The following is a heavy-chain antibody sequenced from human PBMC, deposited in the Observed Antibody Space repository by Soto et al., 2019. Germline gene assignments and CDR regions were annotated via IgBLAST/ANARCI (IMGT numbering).Heavy chain of an antibody. CDR2: ITIDGSNK. D-gene: IGHD3-3*01. CDR1: GFTFSSYV. CDR3: ARAPLHYDFWSGLGY. V-gene: IGHV3-30-3*01. Sequence: GGSLRLSCAASGFTFSSYVMHWVRQAPGKGLEWVAVITIDGSNKYYADSVKGRFTISRDNSKNTVYLQMNSLRAEDTAVFYCARAPLHYDFWSGLGYWGQGTLVTVSS. J-gene: IGHJ4*02.